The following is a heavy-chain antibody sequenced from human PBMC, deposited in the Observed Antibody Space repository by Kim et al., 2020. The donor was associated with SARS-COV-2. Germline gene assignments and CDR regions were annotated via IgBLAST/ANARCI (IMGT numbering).Heavy chain of an antibody. J-gene: IGHJ4*02. CDR3: TSQGESAVGN. CDR1: GFTFSGST. Sequence: GGSLRLSCAASGFTFSGSTMHWVRQASGKGLEWVGRIRNKANSYATAYAASVKGRFTISRDDSKNTAYLQMNSLKTADTAVYYCTSQGESAVGNWGQGTLVTVSS. CDR2: IRNKANSYAT. D-gene: IGHD3-10*01. V-gene: IGHV3-73*01.